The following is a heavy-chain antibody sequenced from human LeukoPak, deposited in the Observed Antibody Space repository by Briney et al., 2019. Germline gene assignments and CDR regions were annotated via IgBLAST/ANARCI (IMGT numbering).Heavy chain of an antibody. D-gene: IGHD3-10*01. Sequence: ASVKVSCKASGYTFTGYYMHWVRQAPGQGLEWMGWINPNSGGTNYAQKFQGRVTMTRDTSISTAYMELSRLRSDDTAVYYCARGSMVRGVHLDYWGQGTLVTVSS. J-gene: IGHJ4*02. V-gene: IGHV1-2*02. CDR2: INPNSGGT. CDR1: GYTFTGYY. CDR3: ARGSMVRGVHLDY.